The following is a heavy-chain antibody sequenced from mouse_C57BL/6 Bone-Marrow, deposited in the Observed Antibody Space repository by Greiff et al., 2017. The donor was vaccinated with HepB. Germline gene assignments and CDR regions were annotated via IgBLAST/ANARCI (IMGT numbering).Heavy chain of an antibody. CDR2: IYPGDGDT. V-gene: IGHV1-82*01. Sequence: QVQLQQSGAELMKPGASVKLSCKATGYTFTGYWIEWVKQRPGKGLEWIGRIYPGDGDTNYNGKFKGKATLTADKSSSTAYMQLSSLTSEDSAVYFCARGGIETTVGYYFDYWGQGTTLTVSS. CDR3: ARGGIETTVGYYFDY. J-gene: IGHJ2*01. D-gene: IGHD1-1*01. CDR1: GYTFTGYW.